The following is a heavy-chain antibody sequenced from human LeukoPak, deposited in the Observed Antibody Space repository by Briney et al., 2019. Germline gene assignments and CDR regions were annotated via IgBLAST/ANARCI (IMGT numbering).Heavy chain of an antibody. CDR1: GYRFTSYW. D-gene: IGHD2-15*01. CDR3: ARHYCSGGSCYFPSGWFDP. CDR2: IYPGDSDT. V-gene: IGHV5-51*01. J-gene: IGHJ5*02. Sequence: GESLKISCKGSGYRFTSYWIGWVRQMPGKGLEWMGFIYPGDSDTRYSPSFQGQVAISADKSISTAYLQWSSLKASDTAMYYCARHYCSGGSCYFPSGWFDPWGQGTLVTVSS.